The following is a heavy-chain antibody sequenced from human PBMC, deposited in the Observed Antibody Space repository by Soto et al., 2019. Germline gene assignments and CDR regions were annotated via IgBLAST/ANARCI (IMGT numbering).Heavy chain of an antibody. CDR3: ASGPGNDFWSGYYPFDY. J-gene: IGHJ4*02. D-gene: IGHD3-3*01. CDR2: IYYSGST. Sequence: PSETLSLTCTVSGGSISSGGYYWSWIRQHPGKGLEWIGYIYYSGSTYYNPSLKSRVTTSVDTSKNQFSLKLSSVTAADTAVYYCASGPGNDFWSGYYPFDYWGQGTLVTVSS. V-gene: IGHV4-31*03. CDR1: GGSISSGGYY.